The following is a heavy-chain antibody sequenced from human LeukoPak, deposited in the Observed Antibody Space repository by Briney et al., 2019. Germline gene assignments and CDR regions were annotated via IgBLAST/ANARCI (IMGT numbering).Heavy chain of an antibody. CDR2: INPNSGGA. CDR3: ARSYCIGTNCYSHLFDY. D-gene: IGHD2-2*01. CDR1: GYIFTGDY. Sequence: ASVKVSCKASGYIFTGDYLHWVRQAPGQGLEWMGRINPNSGGANYAQNFQGRVTMTRDTSISTAHMELSRLRSDDTAVYYCARSYCIGTNCYSHLFDYWGQGTLVTVSS. V-gene: IGHV1-2*06. J-gene: IGHJ4*02.